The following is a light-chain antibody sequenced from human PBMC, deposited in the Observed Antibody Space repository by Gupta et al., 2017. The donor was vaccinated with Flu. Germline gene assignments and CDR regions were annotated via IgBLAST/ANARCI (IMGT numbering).Light chain of an antibody. Sequence: RAVTISCTGTSSDVGGYNYVSWYQQHPGKAPKLIIYEVSKRPSGVPDRFSGSKSGNTASLTVSGLQAEDEADYYCTSNAGSSYVFGTGTNVAVL. CDR2: EVS. CDR1: SSDVGGYNY. CDR3: TSNAGSSYV. V-gene: IGLV2-8*01. J-gene: IGLJ1*01.